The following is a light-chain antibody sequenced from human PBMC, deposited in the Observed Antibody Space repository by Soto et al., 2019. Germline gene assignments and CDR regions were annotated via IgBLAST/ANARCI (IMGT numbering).Light chain of an antibody. J-gene: IGKJ2*01. CDR1: QSVSINY. Sequence: EIVVTQSPGTLSLSPGERATLSCRASQSVSINYLAWYQQKPGQAPRLLIYGASSRATGIPDRFSGSGSGTDFTLTISRLEPEDFALYYCQQYASSPVYTFGQGTKLEIK. CDR3: QQYASSPVYT. CDR2: GAS. V-gene: IGKV3-20*01.